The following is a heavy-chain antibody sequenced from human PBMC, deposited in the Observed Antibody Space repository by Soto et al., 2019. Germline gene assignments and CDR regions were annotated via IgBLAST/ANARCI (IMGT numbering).Heavy chain of an antibody. Sequence: QLQLHESGPGLVKPSATLSLTCNVSGDSIGRFYWSWIRQSAGKGLEWIGRVYSTGGVTYNPALKGRVTISLDRSNNHVSLEMNSVTAADTAVYFCARDLSGTGLDICGRGTRVSVSS. D-gene: IGHD1-26*01. CDR2: VYSTGGV. V-gene: IGHV4-4*07. J-gene: IGHJ6*02. CDR3: ARDLSGTGLDI. CDR1: GDSIGRFY.